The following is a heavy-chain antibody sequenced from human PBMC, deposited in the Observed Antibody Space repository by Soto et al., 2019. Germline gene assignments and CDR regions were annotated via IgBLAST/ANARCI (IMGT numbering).Heavy chain of an antibody. Sequence: SETLSLTCAVPGGSMRNYFWTWIRQPPGKGLEWIGYIHYSGTTSFFPSYNPSRRSRVTISDDTSKNHFSLKLLSVTTADTAVYFCAPGEASSRNRAPYYLDFWGQGTLVTVSS. J-gene: IGHJ4*02. CDR1: GGSMRNYF. CDR3: APGEASSRNRAPYYLDF. D-gene: IGHD6-13*01. CDR2: IHYSGTT. V-gene: IGHV4-59*01.